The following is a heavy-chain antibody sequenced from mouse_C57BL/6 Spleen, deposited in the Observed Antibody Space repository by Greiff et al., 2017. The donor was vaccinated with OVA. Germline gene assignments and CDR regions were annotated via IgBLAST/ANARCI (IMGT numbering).Heavy chain of an antibody. CDR1: GYTFTSYW. CDR3: ARSGTGTGYFDY. CDR2: IYPSDSET. J-gene: IGHJ2*01. D-gene: IGHD4-1*01. Sequence: QVQLKQPGAELVRPGSSVKLSCKASGYTFTSYWMDWVKQRPGQGLEWIGNIYPSDSETHYNQKFKDKATLTVDKSSSTAYMQLSSLTSEDSAVYYCARSGTGTGYFDYWGQGTTLTVSS. V-gene: IGHV1-61*01.